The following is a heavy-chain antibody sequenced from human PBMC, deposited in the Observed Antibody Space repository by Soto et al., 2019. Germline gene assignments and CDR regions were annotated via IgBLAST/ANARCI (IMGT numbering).Heavy chain of an antibody. D-gene: IGHD2-15*01. CDR1: GCTFSTYT. CDR2: IIPIFGTP. Sequence: SVKVSCKASGCTFSTYTFSWVRQAPGQGLEWMGRIIPIFGTPYYAQKFQGRVTITADKSTSTVYMELSSLRSDDTAVYFCARGLECRGYCLDNHTCFDPWGQGTTVTVSS. J-gene: IGHJ5*02. CDR3: ARGLECRGYCLDNHTCFDP. V-gene: IGHV1-69*06.